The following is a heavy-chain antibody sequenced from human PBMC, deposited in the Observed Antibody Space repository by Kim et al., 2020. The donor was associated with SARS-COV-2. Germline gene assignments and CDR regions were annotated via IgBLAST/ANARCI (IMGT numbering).Heavy chain of an antibody. J-gene: IGHJ5*02. Sequence: SETLSLTCTVSGGSISSSFNYWGWIRQPPGKGLEWIGSIYYSGSTYYNPSLKSRVTISVDTSRNQFSLKLSSVTAADTAVYYCARPDSSTWGWFDSWGQG. V-gene: IGHV4-39*01. CDR2: IYYSGST. CDR3: ARPDSSTWGWFDS. D-gene: IGHD3-22*01. CDR1: GGSISSSFNY.